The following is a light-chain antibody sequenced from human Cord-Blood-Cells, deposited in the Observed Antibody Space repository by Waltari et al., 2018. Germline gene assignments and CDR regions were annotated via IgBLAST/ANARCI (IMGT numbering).Light chain of an antibody. V-gene: IGKV3-15*01. CDR3: QQXNNWPYT. Sequence: EIVMTQSPSTLSVSPGERATLSCRASQSVSSNLAWYQQKPGQAPRLLIYGASTRATGIPARFXGSGSGTEFTLTINSLQSEDFAVYYCQQXNNWPYTFGQGTKLEIK. CDR1: QSVSSN. CDR2: GAS. J-gene: IGKJ2*01.